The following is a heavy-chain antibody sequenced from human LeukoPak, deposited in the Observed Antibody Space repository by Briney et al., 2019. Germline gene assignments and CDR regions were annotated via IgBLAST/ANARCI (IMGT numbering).Heavy chain of an antibody. CDR1: GFTFSSYA. D-gene: IGHD3-16*02. CDR3: TTVPQTITFGGVIVFIDY. CDR2: ISYDGSNK. V-gene: IGHV3-30-3*01. Sequence: GRSLRLSCAASGFTFSSYAMHWVRQAPGKGLEWVAVISYDGSNKYYADSVKGRFTISRDNSKNTLYLQMNSLKTEDTAVYYCTTVPQTITFGGVIVFIDYWGQGTLVTVSS. J-gene: IGHJ4*02.